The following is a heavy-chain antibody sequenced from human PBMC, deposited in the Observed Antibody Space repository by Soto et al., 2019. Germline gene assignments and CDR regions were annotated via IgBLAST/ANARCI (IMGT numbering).Heavy chain of an antibody. CDR1: GESISSSSYY. J-gene: IGHJ4*02. CDR2: IYYSGRT. V-gene: IGHV4-39*01. Sequence: SETLSLTCIVSGESISSSSYYWGWIRQPPGKGLEWIGSIYYSGRTYYNPSFKSRVTIAIDTSKNQFSLKLSSVTATDTAVYYCARQRTTVVTQAYFDHWGQGALVTVSS. CDR3: ARQRTTVVTQAYFDH. D-gene: IGHD2-21*02.